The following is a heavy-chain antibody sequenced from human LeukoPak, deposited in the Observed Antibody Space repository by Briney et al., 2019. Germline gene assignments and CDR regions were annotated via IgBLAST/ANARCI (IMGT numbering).Heavy chain of an antibody. J-gene: IGHJ5*02. Sequence: GGSLRLSCAASGFTFSSYPMSWVRQAPGKGLEWVSVISGSGGSTYYADSVKGRFTISRDNSKNTLYLQMNSLRAEDTAVYYCAKVPTPYYYDSSGSNPWFDPWGQGTLVTVSS. CDR1: GFTFSSYP. CDR2: ISGSGGST. CDR3: AKVPTPYYYDSSGSNPWFDP. V-gene: IGHV3-23*01. D-gene: IGHD3-22*01.